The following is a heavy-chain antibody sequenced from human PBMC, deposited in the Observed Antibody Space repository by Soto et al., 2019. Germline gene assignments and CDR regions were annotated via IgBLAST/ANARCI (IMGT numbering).Heavy chain of an antibody. Sequence: GGSLRLSCAASGFSFSDYYMSWIRQAPGKGLEWVSFISSSGSTIYYADSVQGRFTISRDNANNSLYLQMNSLRAEDTAVYYCAREGRYYYYGMDVWGQGTTVTVS. CDR1: GFSFSDYY. CDR2: ISSSGSTI. CDR3: AREGRYYYYGMDV. J-gene: IGHJ6*02. V-gene: IGHV3-11*01.